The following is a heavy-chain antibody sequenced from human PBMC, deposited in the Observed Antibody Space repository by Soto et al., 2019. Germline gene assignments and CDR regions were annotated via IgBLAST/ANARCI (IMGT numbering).Heavy chain of an antibody. J-gene: IGHJ6*02. CDR3: TRPANDYYYYYGMDV. V-gene: IGHV3-73*02. Sequence: EVQLVESGGGLVQPGGSLKLSCAASGFTFSGSAMHWVRQASGKGLEWVGRIRSKANSYATAYAASVKGRFTISRDDSKNTAYLQMNSLKTEDTAGYYCTRPANDYYYYYGMDVWGQGTTVTVSS. CDR2: IRSKANSYAT. CDR1: GFTFSGSA.